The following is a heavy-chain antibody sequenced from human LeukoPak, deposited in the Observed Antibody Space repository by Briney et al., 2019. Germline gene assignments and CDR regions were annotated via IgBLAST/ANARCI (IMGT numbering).Heavy chain of an antibody. CDR2: IYYSGST. V-gene: IGHV4-59*08. D-gene: IGHD2-2*01. J-gene: IGHJ6*02. CDR1: GGSISSYY. Sequence: PPETLSLTCTVSGGSISSYYWSWIRQPPGKGLEWIGYIYYSGSTNYNPSLKSRVTISVDTSKNQFSLKLSSVTAADTAVYYCARLTDCSSTSCPYYYYYYGMDVWGQGTTVTVSS. CDR3: ARLTDCSSTSCPYYYYYYGMDV.